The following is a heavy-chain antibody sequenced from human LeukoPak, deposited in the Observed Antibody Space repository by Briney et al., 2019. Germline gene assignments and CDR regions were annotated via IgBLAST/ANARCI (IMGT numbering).Heavy chain of an antibody. CDR3: ARDPGSSSGWGYFFDY. V-gene: IGHV3-33*08. D-gene: IGHD6-19*01. Sequence: QPGGSLRLSCAASGFTFSSYAMHWVRQAPGKGVEWVAVIWYGGNKKYYADSVKGRFTISRDNSKNTLYLQMNSLRADDTAVYYCARDPGSSSGWGYFFDYWGQGTLVTVSS. CDR1: GFTFSSYA. CDR2: IWYGGNKK. J-gene: IGHJ4*02.